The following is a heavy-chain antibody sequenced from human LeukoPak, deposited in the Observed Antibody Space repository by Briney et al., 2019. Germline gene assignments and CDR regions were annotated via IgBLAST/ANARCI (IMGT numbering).Heavy chain of an antibody. J-gene: IGHJ4*02. CDR3: AREYTLYRSGWFLDY. D-gene: IGHD6-19*01. Sequence: KTSETLSLTCAVSGGSISSSNWWSWVRQPPGKGLEWIGEIYHSGSTNYNPSLKSRVTISVDKSKNQFSLKLSSVTAADTAVFYCAREYTLYRSGWFLDYWGQGTVVTVSS. CDR1: GGSISSSNW. CDR2: IYHSGST. V-gene: IGHV4-4*02.